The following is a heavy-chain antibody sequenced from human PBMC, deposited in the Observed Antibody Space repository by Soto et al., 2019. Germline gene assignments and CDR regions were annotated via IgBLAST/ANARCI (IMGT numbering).Heavy chain of an antibody. D-gene: IGHD3-22*01. CDR2: ISYSGST. Sequence: QVQLQESGPGLVKPSETLSLTCTVSGGSISSFDWNWIRQSPGKGLEWIGYISYSGSTNYNPSLTRRVTTSVDTSKHQSPLKLSSVTAADTAVYYCARQDTSGYAFDYWGQGTLVTVSS. V-gene: IGHV4-59*08. J-gene: IGHJ4*02. CDR3: ARQDTSGYAFDY. CDR1: GGSISSFD.